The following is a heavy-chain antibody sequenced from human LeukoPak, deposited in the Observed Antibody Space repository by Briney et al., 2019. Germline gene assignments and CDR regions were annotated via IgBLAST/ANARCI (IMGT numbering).Heavy chain of an antibody. D-gene: IGHD3-3*01. CDR2: FDPEDGET. CDR1: GYTLTELS. CDR3: ATGDFWSGYAFNY. Sequence: GASVTVSCKVSGYTLTELSMHWVRQAPGKGLEWMGGFDPEDGETIYAQKFQGRVIMTEDTSTDTAYMELSSLRSEDTAVYYCATGDFWSGYAFNYWGQGTLVTVSS. J-gene: IGHJ4*02. V-gene: IGHV1-24*01.